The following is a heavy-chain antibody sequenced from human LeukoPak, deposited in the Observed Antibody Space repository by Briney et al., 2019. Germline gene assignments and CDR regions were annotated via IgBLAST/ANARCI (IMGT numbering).Heavy chain of an antibody. V-gene: IGHV1-46*01. J-gene: IGHJ4*02. D-gene: IGHD6-19*01. CDR1: GYTFTSYY. CDR2: INPSGGST. CDR3: ARDYGSGWYSDY. Sequence: ASVKVSCKASGYTFTSYYMHWVRQAPGQGLEWMGIINPSGGSTSYAQKFQGRATMTRDTSTSTVYMELSSLRSEDTAVYYCARDYGSGWYSDYWGQGTLVTVSS.